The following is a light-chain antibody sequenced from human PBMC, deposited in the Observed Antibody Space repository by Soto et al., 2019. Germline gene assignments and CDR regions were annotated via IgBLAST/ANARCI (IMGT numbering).Light chain of an antibody. V-gene: IGKV3-11*01. CDR3: QPRSNSPPTWT. J-gene: IGKJ1*01. Sequence: EIVLTQSPATLSLSPGDRATLFCRASQSIGTYLAWYQQKPGQAPSLLIYDASNRATGIPARFSGSGSGTDFTLTISRLEPEDFAVYFCQPRSNSPPTWTFGQGTKVEIK. CDR1: QSIGTY. CDR2: DAS.